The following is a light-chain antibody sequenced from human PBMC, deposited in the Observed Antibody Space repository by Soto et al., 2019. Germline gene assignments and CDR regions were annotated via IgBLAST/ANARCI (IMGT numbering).Light chain of an antibody. Sequence: QSVLTQPPSASGTTGQRVTISCSGSSSNIGTNTVIWYQQIPGAAPRLLIYSDNQRPSGVPDRFSGSKSGPSASLAISGLQSEDEADYYCAAWDVSLVVFGGGTKLTFL. CDR2: SDN. J-gene: IGLJ2*01. V-gene: IGLV1-44*01. CDR1: SSNIGTNT. CDR3: AAWDVSLVV.